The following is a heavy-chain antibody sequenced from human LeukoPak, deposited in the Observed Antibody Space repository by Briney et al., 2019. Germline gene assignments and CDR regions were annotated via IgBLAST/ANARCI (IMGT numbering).Heavy chain of an antibody. CDR3: ARDSSSWYGRYYYYYMDV. J-gene: IGHJ6*03. Sequence: GGSLRLSCAASGFTFSSNWMSWVRQAPGKGLEWVANIKQDGSEKYYVDSVKGRFTISRDNAKNSLYLQMNSLRAEDTAVYYCARDSSSWYGRYYYYYMDVWGKGTMVTVSS. CDR1: GFTFSSNW. CDR2: IKQDGSEK. V-gene: IGHV3-7*01. D-gene: IGHD6-13*01.